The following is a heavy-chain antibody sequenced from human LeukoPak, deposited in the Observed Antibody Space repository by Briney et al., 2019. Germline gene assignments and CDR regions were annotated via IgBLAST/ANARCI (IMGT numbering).Heavy chain of an antibody. CDR3: SRSLDY. Sequence: GGSLRLSCAASGFPFSDYWMDWVRQAPGKGMEWVANIKQDGSEGYYADSVKGRFTISRDNAKSSLCLQMNSLRAEDTAVYYCSRSLDYWGQGALVTVSS. V-gene: IGHV3-7*01. CDR2: IKQDGSEG. J-gene: IGHJ4*02. CDR1: GFPFSDYW.